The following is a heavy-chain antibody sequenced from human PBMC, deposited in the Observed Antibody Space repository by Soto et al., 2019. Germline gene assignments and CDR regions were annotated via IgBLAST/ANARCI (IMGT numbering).Heavy chain of an antibody. Sequence: QVQLVESGGGVAQPGRSLRLSCAASTFTLSTSGMHWVRQAPGKGLEWVAVISYDGNNKYYADSVKGLFTISRDNSMNTVSLQINGLTTDDTALGSCARGAVYQVLSRYYLYGMDVWGQGIMVTISS. J-gene: IGHJ6*02. V-gene: IGHV3-30*03. D-gene: IGHD2-8*01. CDR1: TFTLSTSG. CDR2: ISYDGNNK. CDR3: ARGAVYQVLSRYYLYGMDV.